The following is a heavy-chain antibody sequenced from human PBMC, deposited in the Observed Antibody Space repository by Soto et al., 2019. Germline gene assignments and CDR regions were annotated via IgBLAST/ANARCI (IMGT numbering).Heavy chain of an antibody. V-gene: IGHV3-64*01. CDR3: ARGRVEDSSGWATYFDY. CDR2: INTNGVNT. CDR1: GFTFSGYS. J-gene: IGHJ4*02. D-gene: IGHD6-19*01. Sequence: EVQLVESGGGLVQPGGSLRLSCAASGFTFSGYSMFWVRQAPGKGLEYVSAINTNGVNTFYAKSVKGRFTISRDNSKDPMYLQMGSLSAEDMAVYYCARGRVEDSSGWATYFDYWGQGTLVTVSS.